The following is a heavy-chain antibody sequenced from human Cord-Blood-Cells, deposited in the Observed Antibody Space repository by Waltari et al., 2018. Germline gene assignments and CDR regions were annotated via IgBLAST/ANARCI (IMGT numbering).Heavy chain of an antibody. V-gene: IGHV4-34*01. CDR2: INHSGST. Sequence: QVQLQQWGAGLLKPSETLSLTCAVYGGSFSGYYWSWIRQPPGKGLEWIGEINHSGSTNYNPSLKSRVTISVDTSKNQFSLKLSSVTAADTAVYYCARAHNQEFIEVVIANWFDPWGQGTLVTVSS. CDR3: ARAHNQEFIEVVIANWFDP. CDR1: GGSFSGYY. D-gene: IGHD2-21*01. J-gene: IGHJ5*02.